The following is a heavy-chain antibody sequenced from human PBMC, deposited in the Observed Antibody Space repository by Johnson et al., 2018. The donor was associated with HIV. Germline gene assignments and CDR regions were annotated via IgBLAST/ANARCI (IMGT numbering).Heavy chain of an antibody. V-gene: IGHV3-74*02. D-gene: IGHD2-8*02. CDR1: GFTFSSYW. CDR2: INSDGSNT. Sequence: VQLVESGGGVVQPGGSLRLSCAASGFTFSSYWMHWVRQAPGKGLVWVSRINSDGSNTTYTDSVKGRFTISRDNAENTLYLQMNSLRAEDTAVYYCARGPGGFGAFDIWGQGTMVTVSS. CDR3: ARGPGGFGAFDI. J-gene: IGHJ3*02.